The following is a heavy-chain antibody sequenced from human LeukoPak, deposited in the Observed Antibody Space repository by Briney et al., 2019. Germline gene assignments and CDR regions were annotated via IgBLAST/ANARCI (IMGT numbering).Heavy chain of an antibody. CDR3: ARETYCSGGSCYSQIEFDY. CDR1: GDSISSYY. CDR2: IYYRGST. D-gene: IGHD2-15*01. J-gene: IGHJ4*02. Sequence: SETLSLTCTVSGDSISSYYWSWIRQPPGKGLEWNGYIYYRGSTNYNPSLKSRVTISVDTSKNQFSLKLSSVTAADTAVYYCARETYCSGGSCYSQIEFDYWGQGTLVTVSS. V-gene: IGHV4-59*12.